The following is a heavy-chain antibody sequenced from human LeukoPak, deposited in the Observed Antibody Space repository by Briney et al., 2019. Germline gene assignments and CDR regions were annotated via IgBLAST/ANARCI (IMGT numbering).Heavy chain of an antibody. V-gene: IGHV1-3*03. CDR2: INAGNGNT. CDR1: GYTFTSYA. D-gene: IGHD6-19*01. Sequence: ASVKVSCKASGYTFTSYAMHWVRQAPGQRLEWMGWINAGNGNTKYSQEFQGRVTITRDTSASTAYMELSSLRSEDMAVYYCARDPSGGGYFDYWGQGTLVTVSS. CDR3: ARDPSGGGYFDY. J-gene: IGHJ4*02.